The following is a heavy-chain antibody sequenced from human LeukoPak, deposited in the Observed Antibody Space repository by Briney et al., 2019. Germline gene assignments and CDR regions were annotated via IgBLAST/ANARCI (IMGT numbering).Heavy chain of an antibody. CDR2: IYYSGST. D-gene: IGHD6-13*01. CDR1: GGSISSYY. J-gene: IGHJ6*03. V-gene: IGHV4-39*07. Sequence: SETLSLTCTVSGGSISSYYWSWIRQPPGKGLEWIGSIYYSGSTYYNPSLKSRVTISVDTSKNQFSLKLSSVTAADTAVYYCARVQQLASYYYYMDVWGKGTTVTVSS. CDR3: ARVQQLASYYYYMDV.